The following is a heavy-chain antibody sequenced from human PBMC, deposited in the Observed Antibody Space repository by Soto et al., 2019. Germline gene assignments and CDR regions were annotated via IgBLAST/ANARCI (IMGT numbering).Heavy chain of an antibody. Sequence: QVQLVESGGGVVQPGRSLRLSCAASGFTFSSYAMHWVRQAPGKGLAWVAAISYDGPNQYYGDSVKGRFTISRDNSRNMLYLQMDSLRDEDTALYYCAKVEERWDLTLHYDSWGQGTLVTGSS. D-gene: IGHD1-26*01. V-gene: IGHV3-30*18. CDR2: ISYDGPNQ. CDR3: AKVEERWDLTLHYDS. J-gene: IGHJ4*02. CDR1: GFTFSSYA.